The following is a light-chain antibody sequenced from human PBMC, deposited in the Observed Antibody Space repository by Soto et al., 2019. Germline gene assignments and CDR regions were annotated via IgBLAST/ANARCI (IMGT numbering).Light chain of an antibody. CDR1: QGLXNRY. J-gene: IGKJ5*01. V-gene: IGKV3-20*01. CDR3: QQYCTTTIT. CDR2: AAS. Sequence: LSQCPCPLSLYTSERVTLSCRASQGLXNRYLASHQQKPGQAPRLRXDAASNIATGSPDSFSGSGSETDFTLTISRLEPEHVDTYYCQQYCTTTITFGQGTQVEI.